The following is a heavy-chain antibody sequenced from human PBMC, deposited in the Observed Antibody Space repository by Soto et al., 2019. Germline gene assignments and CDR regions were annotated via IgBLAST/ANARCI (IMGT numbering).Heavy chain of an antibody. CDR2: MYFSGTT. Sequence: SETLSLTSTVSGGSIRSSYWTWIRQPPGKGLEWIGHMYFSGTTNFNPSLKSRITMSVDTSKNQFSLKLSSVTAADTAVYYCARAAETGGNWFDPWGQGTLVTVSS. D-gene: IGHD1-1*01. CDR3: ARAAETGGNWFDP. J-gene: IGHJ5*02. CDR1: GGSIRSSY. V-gene: IGHV4-59*01.